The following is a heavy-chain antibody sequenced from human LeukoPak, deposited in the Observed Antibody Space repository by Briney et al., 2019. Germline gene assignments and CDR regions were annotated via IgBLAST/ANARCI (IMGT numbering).Heavy chain of an antibody. J-gene: IGHJ6*02. V-gene: IGHV3-30-3*01. Sequence: GRSLRLSCAASGFTFSSYAMHWVRQAPGKGLEWVALISYDGSNKYYADSVKGRFTISRDNSKNTLYLQMNSLRAGDTAVYYCARDIFPYGSGPVGSYYGMDVWGQGTTVTVSS. D-gene: IGHD3-10*01. CDR2: ISYDGSNK. CDR1: GFTFSSYA. CDR3: ARDIFPYGSGPVGSYYGMDV.